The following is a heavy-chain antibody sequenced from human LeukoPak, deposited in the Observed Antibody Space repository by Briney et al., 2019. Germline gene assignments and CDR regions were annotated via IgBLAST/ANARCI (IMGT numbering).Heavy chain of an antibody. D-gene: IGHD2-15*01. J-gene: IGHJ3*02. CDR2: ISSTGGTI. Sequence: GGSLRLSCAASGFTFSSYAMSWVRQAPGKGLEWVSFISSTGGTIYYADSVKGRFTVSRDNGKNSLLLQMNSLRAEDTALYYCARGYSRAAFDIWGQGTVVAVSS. CDR3: ARGYSRAAFDI. CDR1: GFTFSSYA. V-gene: IGHV3-48*01.